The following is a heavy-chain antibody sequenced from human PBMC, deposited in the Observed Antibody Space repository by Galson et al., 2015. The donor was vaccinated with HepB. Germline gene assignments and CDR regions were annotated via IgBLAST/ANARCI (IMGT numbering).Heavy chain of an antibody. Sequence: SVKVSCEASGFTFTSSAVQWVRQARGQRLEWIGWIVVGSGNTNYAQKFQERVTITRDISTNTAYMELSSLRSEDTAVYYCAAVQYNWNKLNYWGQGTLVTVSS. CDR3: AAVQYNWNKLNY. CDR2: IVVGSGNT. CDR1: GFTFTSSA. D-gene: IGHD1-20*01. V-gene: IGHV1-58*01. J-gene: IGHJ4*02.